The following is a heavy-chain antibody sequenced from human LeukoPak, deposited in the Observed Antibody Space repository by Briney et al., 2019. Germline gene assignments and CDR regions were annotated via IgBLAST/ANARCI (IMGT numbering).Heavy chain of an antibody. CDR3: ARQWLFDY. D-gene: IGHD5-12*01. CDR1: GYSFTTYW. CDR2: INPADSDT. J-gene: IGHJ4*02. Sequence: GESLKISCKASGYSFTTYWIAWVRQLPGKGLEWMGIINPADSDTRYSPSFQGQVTISADKSISTAYLQRSSLKASDTAIYYCARQWLFDYWGQGTLVTVSS. V-gene: IGHV5-51*01.